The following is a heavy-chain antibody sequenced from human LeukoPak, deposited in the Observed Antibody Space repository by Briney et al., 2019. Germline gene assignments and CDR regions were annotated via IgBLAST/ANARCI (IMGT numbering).Heavy chain of an antibody. V-gene: IGHV3-74*01. J-gene: IGHJ5*02. Sequence: GGSLRLSCAASGFTFSSYAMSWVRQAPGKGLVWVSRINGDGSSTSYADSVEGRFTISRDNAKNTLYLQLNSLRAEDTAVYYCARDRSPGWFDPWGQGTLVTVSS. CDR2: INGDGSST. CDR3: ARDRSPGWFDP. CDR1: GFTFSSYA.